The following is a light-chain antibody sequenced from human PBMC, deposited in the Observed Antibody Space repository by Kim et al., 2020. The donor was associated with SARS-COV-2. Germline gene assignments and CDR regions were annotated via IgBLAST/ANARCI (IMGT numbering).Light chain of an antibody. J-gene: IGKJ1*01. CDR1: QSISSN. V-gene: IGKV3D-15*01. Sequence: SPGEMAALSCTASQSISSNLAWYQQKPGQAPRLLVFGASTRATGIPARFSGSGSGTEFTLTISSLQSEDFAIYYCQQYNNRPPWTFGQGTKVDIK. CDR2: GAS. CDR3: QQYNNRPPWT.